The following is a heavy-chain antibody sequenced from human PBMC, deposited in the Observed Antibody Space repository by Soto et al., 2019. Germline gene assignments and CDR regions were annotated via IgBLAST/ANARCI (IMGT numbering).Heavy chain of an antibody. Sequence: EVQLLESGGGLVQPGGSLRLSCAASGFTFSSYAMSWVRQAPGKGLEWVSAISGSGGSTYYADSVKGRFTISRDNSKNTLYLQMNSLRAEDTAVYYCAKEAYSSSWYNGGTSHYGMDVWGQGTTVTVSS. CDR3: AKEAYSSSWYNGGTSHYGMDV. CDR1: GFTFSSYA. D-gene: IGHD6-13*01. V-gene: IGHV3-23*01. J-gene: IGHJ6*02. CDR2: ISGSGGST.